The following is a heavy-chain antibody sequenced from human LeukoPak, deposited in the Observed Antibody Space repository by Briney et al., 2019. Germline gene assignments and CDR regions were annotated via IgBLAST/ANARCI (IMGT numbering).Heavy chain of an antibody. V-gene: IGHV1-2*02. CDR1: GYTFTGYY. CDR3: ARGFRTTMVRGVSGSMDV. Sequence: ASVKVSCKASGYTFTGYYMHWVRQAPGQGLEWMRWINPNSGGTTYAQKFQGRVTMTRDTSISTAYMELSRLRSDDTAVYYCARGFRTTMVRGVSGSMDVWGKGTTVTVSS. D-gene: IGHD3-10*01. CDR2: INPNSGGT. J-gene: IGHJ6*03.